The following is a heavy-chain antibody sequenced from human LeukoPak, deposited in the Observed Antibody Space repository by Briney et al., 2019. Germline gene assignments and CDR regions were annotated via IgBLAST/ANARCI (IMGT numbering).Heavy chain of an antibody. V-gene: IGHV4-34*01. J-gene: IGHJ4*02. CDR1: GGSFSGYY. D-gene: IGHD3-16*02. CDR2: INHSGST. CDR3: ARGWGGLSSGGIYFDY. Sequence: SETLSFTCAVYGGSFSGYYWSWIRQPPGKGLEWIGEINHSGSTNYNPSLKSRVTISVDTSKNQFSLKLSSVTAADTAVYYCARGWGGLSSGGIYFDYWGQGTLVTVSS.